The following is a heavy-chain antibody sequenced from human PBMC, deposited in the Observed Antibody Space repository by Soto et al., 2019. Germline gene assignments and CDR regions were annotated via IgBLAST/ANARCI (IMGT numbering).Heavy chain of an antibody. CDR1: GYRFTSYW. J-gene: IGHJ4*02. Sequence: PGESLKICCKGSGYRFTSYWIAWVRQKPGKGLEWMGTIYPADSESKYSPSFQGQVTISADKSNSTAYLQWSSLKASDTAMYFCASSYQLLGSFDYWGQRSLDTVSS. D-gene: IGHD2-2*01. V-gene: IGHV5-51*01. CDR3: ASSYQLLGSFDY. CDR2: IYPADSES.